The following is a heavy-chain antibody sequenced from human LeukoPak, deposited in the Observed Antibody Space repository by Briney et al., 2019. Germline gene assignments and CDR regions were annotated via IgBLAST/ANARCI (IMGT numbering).Heavy chain of an antibody. CDR2: INPNSGGT. CDR3: ARYDSSGFDDAFDI. V-gene: IGHV1-2*02. D-gene: IGHD3-22*01. CDR1: GYTFTSYD. Sequence: ASVKVSCKASGYTFTSYDINWVRQATGQGLEWMGWINPNSGGTNYAQKFQGRVTMTRDTSISTAYMELSRLRSDDTAVYYCARYDSSGFDDAFDIWGQGTMVTVSS. J-gene: IGHJ3*02.